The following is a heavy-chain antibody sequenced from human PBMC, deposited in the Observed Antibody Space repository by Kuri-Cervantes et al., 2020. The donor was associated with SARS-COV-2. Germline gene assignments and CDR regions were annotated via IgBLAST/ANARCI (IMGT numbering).Heavy chain of an antibody. J-gene: IGHJ6*03. CDR3: ASDYGDYPLGLRRYYYMDV. Sequence: GGSLRLSCKGSGYSFTSYWIGWVRQMPGKGLEWMGIIYPGDSDTRYSPSFQGQVTISADKSISTAYLQWSSLKASDTAMYYCASDYGDYPLGLRRYYYMDVWGKGTTVTVSS. V-gene: IGHV5-51*01. CDR1: GYSFTSYW. D-gene: IGHD4-17*01. CDR2: IYPGDSDT.